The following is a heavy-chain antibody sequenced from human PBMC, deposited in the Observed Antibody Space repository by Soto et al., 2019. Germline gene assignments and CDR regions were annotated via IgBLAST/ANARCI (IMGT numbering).Heavy chain of an antibody. CDR2: ISSATTTI. D-gene: IGHD6-13*01. V-gene: IGHV3-48*01. CDR3: ARGIAAAGPKLDY. J-gene: IGHJ4*02. CDR1: GFTFSSYS. Sequence: PGGPLRLSCAASGFTFSSYSMNWVRQAPGKGLEWVSYISSATTTIYYADSVKGRFTISRDNAKNSLYLQMNSLRADDTAVYYCARGIAAAGPKLDYWGKATPVTVS.